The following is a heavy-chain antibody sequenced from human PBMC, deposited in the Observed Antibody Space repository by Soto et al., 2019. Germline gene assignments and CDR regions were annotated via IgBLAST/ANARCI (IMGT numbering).Heavy chain of an antibody. CDR1: GFAVSSKY. Sequence: GGSLRLSCAASGFAVSSKYMTWVRQAPGKGLEWVSVIYGGGTTYYADSVKGRFTISRDTSKNTLYLQMNSLRAEDTAVYYCVQTTGWPGFDFWGQGTLVPVSS. V-gene: IGHV3-53*01. CDR2: IYGGGTT. CDR3: VQTTGWPGFDF. D-gene: IGHD6-19*01. J-gene: IGHJ4*02.